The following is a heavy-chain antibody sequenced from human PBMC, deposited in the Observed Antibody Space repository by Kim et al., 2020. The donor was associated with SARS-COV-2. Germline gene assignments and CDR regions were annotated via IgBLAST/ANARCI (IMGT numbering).Heavy chain of an antibody. Sequence: SETLSLTCTVSGGSISSYYWSWIRQPAGKGLEWIGRIYTSGSTNYNPSLKSRVTMSVDTSKNQFSLKLSSVTAADTAVYYCARDGIVGAPTMRDYGMDVWGQGTTVTVSS. CDR1: GGSISSYY. J-gene: IGHJ6*02. CDR2: IYTSGST. D-gene: IGHD1-26*01. CDR3: ARDGIVGAPTMRDYGMDV. V-gene: IGHV4-4*07.